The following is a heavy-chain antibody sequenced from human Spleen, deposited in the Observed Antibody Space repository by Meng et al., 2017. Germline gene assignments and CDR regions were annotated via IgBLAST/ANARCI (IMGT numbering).Heavy chain of an antibody. Sequence: QVHWRESGPGLVRSWETLSLTCTVSGASVSSGPSYWSWIRQPPGKGLEWIAYFYYSGTTNYNPSLRSRVTVSVDTSKNQFYLKLTSVTAADTAVYYCARTSYDETGFYSPSVDFWGQGALVTVSS. CDR1: GASVSSGPSY. CDR2: FYYSGTT. J-gene: IGHJ4*02. CDR3: ARTSYDETGFYSPSVDF. D-gene: IGHD3-22*01. V-gene: IGHV4-61*01.